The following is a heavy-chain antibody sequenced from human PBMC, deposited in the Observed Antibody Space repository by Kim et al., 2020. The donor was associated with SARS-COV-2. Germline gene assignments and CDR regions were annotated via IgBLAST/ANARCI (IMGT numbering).Heavy chain of an antibody. CDR2: INHSGST. CDR1: GGSFSGYY. CDR3: ARGVGIDNRSSWARAY. Sequence: SETLSLTCAVYGGSFSGYYWSWIRQPPGKGLEWIGEINHSGSTNYNPSLKSRVTISVDTAKNQFSLKLISVTAADTALYYFARGVGIDNRSSWARAYWG. V-gene: IGHV4-34*01. J-gene: IGHJ4*01. D-gene: IGHD6-13*01.